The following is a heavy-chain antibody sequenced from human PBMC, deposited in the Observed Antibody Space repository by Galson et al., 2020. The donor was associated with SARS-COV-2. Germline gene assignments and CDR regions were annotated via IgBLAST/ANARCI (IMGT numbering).Heavy chain of an antibody. Sequence: GGSLRLSCVASGFTLSTYGMHWVRQAPGKGLEWVALIWYDGTNECYADSVRGRFTILRDNSKNILYLQMNSLRVEDTAVYYCVRDYMPAVRGATYPDYWGQGTLVTVSS. J-gene: IGHJ4*02. D-gene: IGHD3-10*01. CDR2: IWYDGTNE. CDR3: VRDYMPAVRGATYPDY. V-gene: IGHV3-33*01. CDR1: GFTLSTYG.